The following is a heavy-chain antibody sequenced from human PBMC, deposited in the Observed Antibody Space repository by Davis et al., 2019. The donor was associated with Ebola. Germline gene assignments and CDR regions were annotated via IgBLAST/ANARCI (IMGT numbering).Heavy chain of an antibody. CDR2: IYYSGST. Sequence: PSETLSLTCTVSGGSISSYYWSWIRQPPGKGLEWIGYIYYSGSTNYNPSLKSRVPISVDTSKNQFSLKLSSVTAADTAVYYCARAKSTGQTYGDAFDIWGQGTMVTVSS. CDR3: ARAKSTGQTYGDAFDI. V-gene: IGHV4-59*12. D-gene: IGHD4-17*01. CDR1: GGSISSYY. J-gene: IGHJ3*02.